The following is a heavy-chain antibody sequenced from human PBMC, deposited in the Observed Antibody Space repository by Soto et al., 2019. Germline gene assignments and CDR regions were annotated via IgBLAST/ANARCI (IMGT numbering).Heavy chain of an antibody. CDR3: AKDGRLSGSYDY. CDR2: ISYDGSNK. Sequence: QVQLVASGGGVVQPGRSLRLSCAASGFTFSSYGMHWVRQAPGKGLEWVAVISYDGSNKYYADSVKGRFTISRDNSKNTLYLQMNSLRAEDTAVYYCAKDGRLSGSYDYWGQGTLVTVSS. D-gene: IGHD1-26*01. CDR1: GFTFSSYG. J-gene: IGHJ4*02. V-gene: IGHV3-30*18.